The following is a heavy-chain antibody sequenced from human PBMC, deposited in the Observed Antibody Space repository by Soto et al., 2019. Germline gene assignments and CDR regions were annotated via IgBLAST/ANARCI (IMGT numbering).Heavy chain of an antibody. J-gene: IGHJ4*02. Sequence: SETLSLTCTVSGGSSGAYFWNWVRQPPGKGLEWIGNIYYTGGTSYNPSLESRVTISLDTSKNQFSLRLSSVTAADTVVYYCARPSVPATRGPLDYWGQGALVTVSS. D-gene: IGHD6-19*01. CDR1: GGSSGAYF. CDR2: IYYTGGT. CDR3: ARPSVPATRGPLDY. V-gene: IGHV4-59*01.